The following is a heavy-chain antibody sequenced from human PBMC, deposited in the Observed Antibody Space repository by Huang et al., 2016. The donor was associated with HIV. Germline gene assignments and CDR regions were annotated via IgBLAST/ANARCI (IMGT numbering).Heavy chain of an antibody. D-gene: IGHD3-22*01. Sequence: QVQLQQWGAGLLKPSETLSLTCAVYGGSFSAYDWSWNRQPPGKGLECIGEINHSGSTNYNPSLKSRVTRSVDTSKNHFSLKLTAVTAADTAVYYCASKPTYDSSGYSAVDFWGQGTRVTVSS. CDR3: ASKPTYDSSGYSAVDF. V-gene: IGHV4-34*01. J-gene: IGHJ4*02. CDR2: INHSGST. CDR1: GGSFSAYD.